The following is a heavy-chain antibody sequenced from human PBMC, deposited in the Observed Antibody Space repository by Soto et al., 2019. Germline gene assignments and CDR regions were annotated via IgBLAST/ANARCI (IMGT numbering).Heavy chain of an antibody. CDR3: ARGNHRWLQLWYFEL. Sequence: QVQLVQSGAEVKKPGSSVTVSCKASGGTFSSYTISWVRQAPGQGLEWMGGIIPIFGTANYAQKFQGRVTITADESTSTASVELSSLRSEDTAVYYCARGNHRWLQLWYFELWGRGTLVTVSS. CDR1: GGTFSSYT. D-gene: IGHD5-12*01. V-gene: IGHV1-69*12. CDR2: IIPIFGTA. J-gene: IGHJ2*01.